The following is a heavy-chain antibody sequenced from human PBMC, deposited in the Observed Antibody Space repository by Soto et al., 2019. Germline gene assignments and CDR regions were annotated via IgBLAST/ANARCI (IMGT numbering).Heavy chain of an antibody. CDR2: IYYSGST. V-gene: IGHV4-59*08. CDR3: ARQGDTAMAEAYYFDY. CDR1: GGSISSYY. D-gene: IGHD5-18*01. J-gene: IGHJ4*02. Sequence: SETLSLTCTVSGGSISSYYWSWIRQPPGKGLEWIGYIYYSGSTNYNPSLKSRVTISVDTSKNQFSLKLSSVTAADTAVYYCARQGDTAMAEAYYFDYWGQGTLVTVSS.